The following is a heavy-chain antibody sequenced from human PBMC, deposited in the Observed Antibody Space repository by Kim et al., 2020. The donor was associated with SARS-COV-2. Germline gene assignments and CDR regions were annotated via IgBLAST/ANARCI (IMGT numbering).Heavy chain of an antibody. CDR3: AKDSQVIVVVPAAIDRH. D-gene: IGHD2-2*02. J-gene: IGHJ4*02. V-gene: IGHV3-30*02. Sequence: VKGRFTISRDNSKSTLYLQMNSLRAEDTAVYYCAKDSQVIVVVPAAIDRHWGQGTLVTVSS.